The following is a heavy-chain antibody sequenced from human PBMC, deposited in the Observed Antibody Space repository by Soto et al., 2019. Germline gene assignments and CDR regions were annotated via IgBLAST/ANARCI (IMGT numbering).Heavy chain of an antibody. V-gene: IGHV1-69*02. CDR1: GGTFSSYI. D-gene: IGHD3-16*02. Sequence: QVQLVQSGAEVKKPGSSVKVSCKASGGTFSSYIISWVRQAPGQGLEWMGRIIPILGIANYAQKFQGRVTITADKSTSTAYMELSSLRSEDTAVYYCASARYDYIWGSYRSRYFDYWGQGTLVTVSS. CDR3: ASARYDYIWGSYRSRYFDY. CDR2: IIPILGIA. J-gene: IGHJ4*02.